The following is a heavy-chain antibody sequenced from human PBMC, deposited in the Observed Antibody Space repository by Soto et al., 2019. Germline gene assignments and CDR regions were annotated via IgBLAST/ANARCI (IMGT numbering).Heavy chain of an antibody. Sequence: GGSLRLSCAASGFTFTRYSMNWVRQAPGKGLEWVSSISSTTNYIYYGDSMKGRFTISRDNAKNSLYLEMNSLRAEDTAVYYCERESEDLTSKFDYWGQGTLVTVSS. CDR2: ISSTTNYI. CDR1: GFTFTRYS. CDR3: ERESEDLTSKFDY. V-gene: IGHV3-21*06. J-gene: IGHJ4*02.